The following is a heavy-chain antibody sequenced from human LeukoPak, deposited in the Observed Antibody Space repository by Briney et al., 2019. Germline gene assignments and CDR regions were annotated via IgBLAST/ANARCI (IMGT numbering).Heavy chain of an antibody. CDR3: ARDVVKGGSYFYY. CDR2: ISYDGSNK. V-gene: IGHV3-30-3*01. D-gene: IGHD1-26*01. CDR1: GFTFSSYA. Sequence: GGSLRLSCAASGFTFSSYAMHWVRQAPGKGLEWVAVISYDGSNKYYADSVKSRFTISRDNSKNTLYLQMNSLRAEDTAVYYCARDVVKGGSYFYYWGQGTLVTVSS. J-gene: IGHJ4*02.